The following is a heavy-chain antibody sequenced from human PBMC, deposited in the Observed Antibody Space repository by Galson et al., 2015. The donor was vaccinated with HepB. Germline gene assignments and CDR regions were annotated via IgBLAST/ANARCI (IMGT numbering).Heavy chain of an antibody. D-gene: IGHD4-17*01. V-gene: IGHV1-18*01. J-gene: IGHJ4*02. CDR1: GYTFTSYG. CDR2: ISAYNGNT. CDR3: ARESEFPYGDYVGRSSWDY. Sequence: SVKVSCKASGYTFTSYGISWVRQAPGQGLEWMGWISAYNGNTNYAQKLQGRVTMTTDTSTSTAYMELRSLRSDDTAVYYCARESEFPYGDYVGRSSWDYWGQGTLVTVSS.